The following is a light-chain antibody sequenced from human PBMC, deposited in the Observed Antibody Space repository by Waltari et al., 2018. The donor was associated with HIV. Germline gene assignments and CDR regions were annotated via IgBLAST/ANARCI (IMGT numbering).Light chain of an antibody. J-gene: IGLJ3*02. Sequence: SYELTPPPSVSVSPGQTARIPCSGDSLPKTYAYWYQQKPGQAPVLMIYKDSERPSGIPERFSASSSGTTVTLTISGVQAEDEADYYCQSADSSNTWVFGGGTKLTVL. V-gene: IGLV3-25*03. CDR3: QSADSSNTWV. CDR1: SLPKTY. CDR2: KDS.